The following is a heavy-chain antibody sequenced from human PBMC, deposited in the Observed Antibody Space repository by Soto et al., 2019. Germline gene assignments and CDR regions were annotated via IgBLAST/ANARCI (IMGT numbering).Heavy chain of an antibody. CDR3: TIGSWSGEVFDI. D-gene: IGHD2-21*01. J-gene: IGHJ3*02. Sequence: QVQLVQSGAEVKKPGSAVKVSCKDSGGTFSTYSMFWVRQAPGQGLEWMGRIIPMLGIANYAQKFQGRVTITADESTGTAYMALSSLRSEDTALYYCTIGSWSGEVFDIWGQGTMVTVSS. V-gene: IGHV1-69*02. CDR2: IIPMLGIA. CDR1: GGTFSTYS.